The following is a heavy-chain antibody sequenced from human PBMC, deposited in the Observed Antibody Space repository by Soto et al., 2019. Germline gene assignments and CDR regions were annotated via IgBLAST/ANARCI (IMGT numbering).Heavy chain of an antibody. Sequence: PRQSLTISYEASGYRFPTYWISWVRQMPGKGLEWMGAIDPRDSYTKYSPSFQGHVTISVDKSISTAYLQWNSLKASDTAIYYCAREKSDLELFNWLDPWGQGTLVTVSS. CDR3: AREKSDLELFNWLDP. J-gene: IGHJ5*02. CDR1: GYRFPTYW. CDR2: IDPRDSYT. V-gene: IGHV5-10-1*01. D-gene: IGHD1-7*01.